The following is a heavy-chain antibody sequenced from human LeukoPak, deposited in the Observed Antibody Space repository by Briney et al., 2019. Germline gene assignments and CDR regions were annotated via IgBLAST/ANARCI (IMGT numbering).Heavy chain of an antibody. Sequence: SETLSLTCSVSGGSINNYYWSWIRQPPGKGLEWIGHIFYSGSTNYNPSLKSRVTISVDTSKNQFSLKLSSVTAADTAVYYCARTISSSWYWFDPWGQGTLVTVSS. D-gene: IGHD6-13*01. CDR2: IFYSGST. CDR1: GGSINNYY. V-gene: IGHV4-59*01. J-gene: IGHJ5*02. CDR3: ARTISSSWYWFDP.